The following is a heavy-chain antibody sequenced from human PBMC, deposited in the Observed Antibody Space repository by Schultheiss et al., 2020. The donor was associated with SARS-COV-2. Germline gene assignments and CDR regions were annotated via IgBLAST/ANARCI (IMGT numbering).Heavy chain of an antibody. CDR2: IKCDGSEK. Sequence: GGSLRLSCAASGFTFSSYWMSWVRQAPGKGLEWVADIKCDGSEKYYADSVKGRFTISRDNSKNTLYLQMNSLRAEDTAVYYCARARGAAASRGGMDVWGQGTTVTVSS. CDR1: GFTFSSYW. CDR3: ARARGAAASRGGMDV. V-gene: IGHV3-7*01. J-gene: IGHJ6*02. D-gene: IGHD6-13*01.